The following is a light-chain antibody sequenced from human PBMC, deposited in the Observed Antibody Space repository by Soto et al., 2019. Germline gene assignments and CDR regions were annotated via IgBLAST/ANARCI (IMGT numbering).Light chain of an antibody. V-gene: IGLV2-23*01. CDR2: EDS. J-gene: IGLJ1*01. CDR1: SSDVGSYNV. CDR3: CSDAGSTVFV. Sequence: QSVLTQSVSVSGSPGQSITISCTGTSSDVGSYNVVSWYQHHPGKAPKLLIYEDSKRPSGISHRFSGSKSGNTASLTISGLQAEDEADYYCCSDAGSTVFVFGTGTKLTVL.